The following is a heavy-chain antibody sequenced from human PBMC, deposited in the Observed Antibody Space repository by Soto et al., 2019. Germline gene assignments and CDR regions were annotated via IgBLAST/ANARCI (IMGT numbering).Heavy chain of an antibody. CDR3: ASRYYDSSGYSRPFDY. V-gene: IGHV4-30-4*01. J-gene: IGHJ4*02. D-gene: IGHD3-22*01. Sequence: SETLSLTCTVSGGSISSGDYYWSWIRQPPGKGLEWIGYIYYSGSTYYNPSLKSRVTISVDTSKNQFSLKLSSVTAADTAVYYCASRYYDSSGYSRPFDYWGQGTLVTVSS. CDR1: GGSISSGDYY. CDR2: IYYSGST.